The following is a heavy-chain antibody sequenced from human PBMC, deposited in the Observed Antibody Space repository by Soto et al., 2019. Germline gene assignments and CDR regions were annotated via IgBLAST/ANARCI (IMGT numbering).Heavy chain of an antibody. CDR3: AKAITDIVGVLFDF. V-gene: IGHV3-23*01. CDR1: GFTFSSHA. J-gene: IGHJ4*01. Sequence: GGSLKLSCVTSGFTFSSHAMSWVRQVPGKGLEWVSAISGDGTSTFYADSVKGRFTISRDNSKNTLYLQMDSLRAEATAVYYCAKAITDIVGVLFDFWGQGTLVTVSS. CDR2: ISGDGTST. D-gene: IGHD5-12*01.